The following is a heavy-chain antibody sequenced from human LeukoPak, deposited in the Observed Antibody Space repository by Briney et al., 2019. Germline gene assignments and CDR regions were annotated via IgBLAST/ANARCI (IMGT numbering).Heavy chain of an antibody. J-gene: IGHJ6*02. V-gene: IGHV1-18*01. CDR3: ARIREGYCYYGMDV. CDR2: ISAYNGNT. D-gene: IGHD3-16*01. CDR1: GYTFTSYG. Sequence: GASVKVSCKASGYTFTSYGISWVRQAPGQGLEWMGWISAYNGNTNYAQKLQGRVTMTTDTSTSTAYMELRSLRSDDTAVYYCARIREGYCYYGMDVWGQGTTVTVSS.